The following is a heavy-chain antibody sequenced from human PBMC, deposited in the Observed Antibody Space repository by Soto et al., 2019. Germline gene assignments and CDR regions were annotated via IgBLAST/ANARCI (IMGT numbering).Heavy chain of an antibody. CDR2: IWYDGSNK. V-gene: IGHV3-33*01. CDR3: ARTPHSYGVKYYFAY. CDR1: GRTFSSYG. D-gene: IGHD5-18*01. J-gene: IGHJ4*02. Sequence: LRLSCAASGRTFSSYGMHWVRQAPGKGLEWVAVIWYDGSNKYYADPVKGRFTISRDNSKNTLYLQMNSLRAEDTAVYYCARTPHSYGVKYYFAYWGQGTLVTVSS.